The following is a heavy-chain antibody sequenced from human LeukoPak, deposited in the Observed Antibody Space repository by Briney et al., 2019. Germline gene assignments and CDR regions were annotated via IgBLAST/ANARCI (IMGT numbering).Heavy chain of an antibody. CDR2: INPKSGGT. CDR1: GYTFTGYY. CDR3: ARDLAASGSGGHNWFDP. Sequence: ASVKVSCKSSGYTFTGYYMHWVRQAPGQGLEWMGWINPKSGGTNYALKFQGRVTMTRDTSISTACMELSGLRSDDTAIYYCARDLAASGSGGHNWFDPWGQGTLITASS. V-gene: IGHV1-2*02. D-gene: IGHD6-13*01. J-gene: IGHJ5*02.